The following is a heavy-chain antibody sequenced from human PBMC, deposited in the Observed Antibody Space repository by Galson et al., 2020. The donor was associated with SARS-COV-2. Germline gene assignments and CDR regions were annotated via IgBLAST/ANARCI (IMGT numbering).Heavy chain of an antibody. CDR2: ISTSNGDT. J-gene: IGHJ4*01. V-gene: IGHV1-18*01. D-gene: IGHD3-10*01. CDR1: GYTFTSHG. Sequence: ASVKVSYKASGYTFTSHGISWVRQAPGQGLEWMGWISTSNGDTYYAPKVQARITMTTDTSTSTAYMELRSLRSDDTAVYYCARDFWYYASGSEYWGRGTLVTVSS. CDR3: ARDFWYYASGSEY.